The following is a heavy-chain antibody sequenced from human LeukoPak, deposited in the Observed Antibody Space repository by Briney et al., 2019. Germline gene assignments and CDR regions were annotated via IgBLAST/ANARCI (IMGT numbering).Heavy chain of an antibody. J-gene: IGHJ4*02. D-gene: IGHD4/OR15-4a*01. CDR3: ARDTLGEGEDANYAVYYFDY. Sequence: PGGSLRLSCAASGFTFSSYGMSWVRQPPGKGLEWVSYISSSGSTIYYADSVKGRFTISRDNAKNSLDLQMNSLRADDTAVYYCARDTLGEGEDANYAVYYFDYWGQGTVVTVSS. CDR2: ISSSGSTI. CDR1: GFTFSSYG. V-gene: IGHV3-48*04.